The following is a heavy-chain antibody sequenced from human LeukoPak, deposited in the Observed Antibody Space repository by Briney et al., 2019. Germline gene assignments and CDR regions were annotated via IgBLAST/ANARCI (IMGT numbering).Heavy chain of an antibody. CDR2: IYHSGST. V-gene: IGHV4-38-2*02. CDR3: ARIKPYNWNDGVNYFDH. CDR1: GYSISSDYY. Sequence: PSETLSLTCTVSGYSISSDYYWGWIRQPSGKGLEWIGSIYHSGSTYYNPSLKSRVTISVDTYKNQFSLRLSSVTSADTALYYCARIKPYNWNDGVNYFDHWGQGTLVTVSS. D-gene: IGHD1-1*01. J-gene: IGHJ4*02.